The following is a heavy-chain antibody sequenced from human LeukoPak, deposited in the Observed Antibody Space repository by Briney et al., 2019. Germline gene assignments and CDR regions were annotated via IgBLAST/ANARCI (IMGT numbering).Heavy chain of an antibody. CDR1: GFTFSSYA. V-gene: IGHV3-30*04. CDR3: ARVYCSGGSCYNDY. CDR2: ISYDGSNK. J-gene: IGHJ4*02. D-gene: IGHD2-15*01. Sequence: GGSLRLSCAASGFTFSSYAMHWVRQAPGKGLEWVAVISYDGSNKYYADSVKGRFTISRDNSKNTLYLQMNSLRAEDTGVYYCARVYCSGGSCYNDYWGQGTLVTVSS.